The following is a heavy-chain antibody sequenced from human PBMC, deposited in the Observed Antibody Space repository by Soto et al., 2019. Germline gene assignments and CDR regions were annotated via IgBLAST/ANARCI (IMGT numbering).Heavy chain of an antibody. Sequence: QVQLVESGGGVVQPGRSLRLSCAASGFTFSSYAMHWVRQAPGKGLEWVAVISYDGSKKYYADSVKGRFTISRDNSKNTLYLQMNSLRPEDTAVFYWARNQLELLPAGPVDYWGQGTLVTVSS. CDR3: ARNQLELLPAGPVDY. D-gene: IGHD1-26*01. CDR2: ISYDGSKK. CDR1: GFTFSSYA. J-gene: IGHJ4*02. V-gene: IGHV3-30-3*01.